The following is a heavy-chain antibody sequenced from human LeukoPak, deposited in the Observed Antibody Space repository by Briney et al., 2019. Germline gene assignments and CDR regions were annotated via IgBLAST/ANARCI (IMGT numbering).Heavy chain of an antibody. CDR2: IIPIFGTA. D-gene: IGHD6-13*01. V-gene: IGHV1-69*05. CDR3: ASVAAAGTSWFDP. Sequence: ASVKVSCKASGGTFSSYAISWVRQAPGQGLEWMGGIIPIFGTANYAQKFQGRVTITTDESTSTAYIELSSLRSEDTAVYYCASVAAAGTSWFDPWGQGTLVTVSS. CDR1: GGTFSSYA. J-gene: IGHJ5*02.